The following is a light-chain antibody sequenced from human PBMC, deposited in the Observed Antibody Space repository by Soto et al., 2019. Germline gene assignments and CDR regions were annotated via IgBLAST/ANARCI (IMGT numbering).Light chain of an antibody. CDR2: AAS. CDR3: QQSYITPWT. V-gene: IGKV1-39*01. J-gene: IGKJ1*01. CDR1: ASISNY. Sequence: DIRMTQSPSSLSASVGDRVTITCRASASISNYLNWYQQTPGKAPNLLIYAASSLQSGVPSRFSGSGSGTGFTLTISNLQPEDFATYYCQQSYITPWTFGQGTKVDIK.